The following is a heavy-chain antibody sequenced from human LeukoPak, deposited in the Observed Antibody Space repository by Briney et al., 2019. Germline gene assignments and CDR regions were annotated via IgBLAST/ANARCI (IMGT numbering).Heavy chain of an antibody. CDR3: TREHYVPDS. CDR2: ISNGGYPT. D-gene: IGHD3-10*02. Sequence: GGSLRLSCVASGYTFSHYWMSWVRQTPGKGLEWVASISNGGYPTYYVDSVRGRFTISRDDARNSLFLQMNGLRADDTAVYYCTREHYVPDSWGQGPLVTVSS. CDR1: GYTFSHYW. V-gene: IGHV3-7*03. J-gene: IGHJ4*02.